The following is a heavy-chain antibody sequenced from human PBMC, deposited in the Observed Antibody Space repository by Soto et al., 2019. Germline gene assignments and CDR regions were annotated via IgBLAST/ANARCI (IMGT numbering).Heavy chain of an antibody. CDR3: ARSGYDFWSGYFQYYFDS. Sequence: LRLSCAASGFTFNRHWMHWVRQAPGKGLVWVSRINTDGSNTTYADSVKGRFAISRDNAKNTLYLQMNSLRAEDTAVYYCARSGYDFWSGYFQYYFDSWGQGTLVTVSS. V-gene: IGHV3-74*01. J-gene: IGHJ4*02. CDR1: GFTFNRHW. D-gene: IGHD3-3*01. CDR2: INTDGSNT.